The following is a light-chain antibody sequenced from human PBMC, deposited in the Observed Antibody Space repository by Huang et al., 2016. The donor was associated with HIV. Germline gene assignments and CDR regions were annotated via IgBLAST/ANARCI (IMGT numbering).Light chain of an antibody. CDR2: GAS. V-gene: IGKV3-20*01. CDR1: QRVSSLY. J-gene: IGKJ4*01. Sequence: EIVLTQSPGTLSLSPGERATLSCRASQRVSSLYLAWYHQKPGQAPRLLIYGASHRATGIPDRFSGSGSGTDFTLTISRLEPEDFAVYYCQQYGSSPLTFGGGTKVEIK. CDR3: QQYGSSPLT.